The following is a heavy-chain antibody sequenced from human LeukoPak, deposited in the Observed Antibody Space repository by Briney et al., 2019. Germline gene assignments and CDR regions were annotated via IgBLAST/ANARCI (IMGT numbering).Heavy chain of an antibody. J-gene: IGHJ5*02. D-gene: IGHD1-26*01. CDR2: ISSSSSYI. CDR1: GFTFSSYR. Sequence: GGSLTLSCAASGFTFSSYRMNWVRQAPGKGLEWVSSISSSSSYIYCADSVKGRFTISRDNAKNSLYLQMHSLRAEDTALCDCTRGPYGSYDPIWFDPRGERTLVTASP. V-gene: IGHV3-21*01. CDR3: TRGPYGSYDPIWFDP.